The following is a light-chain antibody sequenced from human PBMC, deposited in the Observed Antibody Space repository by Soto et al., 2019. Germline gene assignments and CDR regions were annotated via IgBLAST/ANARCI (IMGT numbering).Light chain of an antibody. CDR1: QSVSSSY. CDR3: QQYGSSPGT. Sequence: EIVLTQSPGTLSLSPGERATLSCRASQSVSSSYLAWYQQKPGQAPRLLIYGASSWAAGIPDRFSGSGSGTDFSLTISRLGPEDCAVYYCQQYGSSPGTFGQGTKVEI. V-gene: IGKV3-20*01. J-gene: IGKJ1*01. CDR2: GAS.